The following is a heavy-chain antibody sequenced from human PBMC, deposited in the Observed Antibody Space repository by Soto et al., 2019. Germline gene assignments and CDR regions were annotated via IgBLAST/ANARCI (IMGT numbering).Heavy chain of an antibody. CDR2: MNPNSGNT. D-gene: IGHD3-10*01. CDR3: ARAVRTWNLYGMDV. CDR1: GYTFTSDD. J-gene: IGHJ6*02. V-gene: IGHV1-8*01. Sequence: QVQLVQSGAEVKNPGASVKVSCKASGYTFTSDDINWVRQATGQGLEWMGWMNPNSGNTGYAQKFQGRVTMTRNTSISTAYRELSSLRSEDTAVYYCARAVRTWNLYGMDVWGQGTTVTVSS.